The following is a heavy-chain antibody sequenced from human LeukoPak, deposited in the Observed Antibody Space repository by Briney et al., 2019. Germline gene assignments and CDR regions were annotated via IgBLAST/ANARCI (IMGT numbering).Heavy chain of an antibody. J-gene: IGHJ5*02. CDR1: GFTFTSYS. CDR2: ISSSSNYI. V-gene: IGHV3-21*01. D-gene: IGHD3-10*01. Sequence: GGSLRLSCAASGFTFTSYSMNWVRQAPGKGLEWVSSISSSSNYIYYADSVKGRFTISRDNAKNSLYLQMNSLRAEDTAVYYCARESQPLWLGKGNWFDPWGQGTLVTVSS. CDR3: ARESQPLWLGKGNWFDP.